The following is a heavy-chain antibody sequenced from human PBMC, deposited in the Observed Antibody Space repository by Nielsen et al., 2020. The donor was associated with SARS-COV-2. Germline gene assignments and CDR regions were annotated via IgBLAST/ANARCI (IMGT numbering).Heavy chain of an antibody. CDR1: GFTFNNYG. D-gene: IGHD3-10*01. J-gene: IGHJ6*02. V-gene: IGHV3-30*03. Sequence: GGSLRLSCAASGFTFNNYGFYWVRQAPGKGLEWVASISYEGSKKYYGDSLTGRFTISRDNAKNSLYLQMNSLRDEDTAVYYCARDDSYYYGSKTEYYYGMDVWGQGTTVTVSS. CDR3: ARDDSYYYGSKTEYYYGMDV. CDR2: ISYEGSKK.